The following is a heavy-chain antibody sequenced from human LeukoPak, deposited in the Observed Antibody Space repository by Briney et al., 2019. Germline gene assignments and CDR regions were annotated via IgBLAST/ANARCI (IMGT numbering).Heavy chain of an antibody. CDR3: ARSSGIYLYFDY. CDR1: GLNISTNY. Sequence: GGSLRLSCVVSGLNISTNYMSWVRQAPGKGLEWVSVFYRGGKTYYADSVKGRFTISRDTSKNTLYLQINSLRAEDTAVYYCARSSGIYLYFDYWGQGTLVTVCS. V-gene: IGHV3-53*01. D-gene: IGHD1-26*01. CDR2: FYRGGKT. J-gene: IGHJ4*02.